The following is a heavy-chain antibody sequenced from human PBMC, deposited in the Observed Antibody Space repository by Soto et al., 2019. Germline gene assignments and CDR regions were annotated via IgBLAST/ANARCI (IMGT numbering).Heavy chain of an antibody. CDR3: ARYSGSYENYFDY. Sequence: GGSLRLSCAASGFTFSSYEMNWVRQAPGKGLEWVSYISSSGSTIYYADSVKGRFTISRDNAKNSLYLQMNSLRAEDTAVYYCARYSGSYENYFDYWGQGTLVTVYS. V-gene: IGHV3-48*03. J-gene: IGHJ4*02. D-gene: IGHD1-26*01. CDR2: ISSSGSTI. CDR1: GFTFSSYE.